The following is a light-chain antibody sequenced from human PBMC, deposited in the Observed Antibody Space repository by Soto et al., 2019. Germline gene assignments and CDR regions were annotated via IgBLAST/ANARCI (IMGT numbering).Light chain of an antibody. CDR2: GAS. Sequence: EIVLTQSPGTLSLSPGERATLSCRASQSVSSSYLAWYQQKPGQAPRLLIYGASSRATGIPDRFSGSGSGTDFTLTISRLETEDFALYYCQQYGSSPPQTFGQGTKVEIK. CDR1: QSVSSSY. V-gene: IGKV3-20*01. CDR3: QQYGSSPPQT. J-gene: IGKJ1*01.